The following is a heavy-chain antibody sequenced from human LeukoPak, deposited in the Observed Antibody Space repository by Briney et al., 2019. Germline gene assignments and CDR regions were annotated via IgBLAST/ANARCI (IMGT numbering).Heavy chain of an antibody. D-gene: IGHD1-14*01. CDR3: ARQRTSSYDDY. CDR2: IYPGDSDT. CDR1: GYSFTRYL. Sequence: GQSLKISCKGFGYSFTRYLIGWVRQMPGKGLEWMGIIYPGDSDTRYSPSFQGQVTISADKSSSTAYLPWSSLKASDTAMYCCARQRTSSYDDYWGQGTMVTVSS. V-gene: IGHV5-51*01. J-gene: IGHJ4*02.